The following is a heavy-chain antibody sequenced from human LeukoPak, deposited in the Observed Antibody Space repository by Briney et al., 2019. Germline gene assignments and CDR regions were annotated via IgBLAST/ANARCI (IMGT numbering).Heavy chain of an antibody. CDR3: ARTDGYQDAFDI. J-gene: IGHJ3*02. CDR1: GYSISSGYY. Sequence: SETLSLTCAVSGYSISSGYYWGWIRQPPGKGLEWIGSLYHSGSTYYNPSLKSRVTISVDTSNNQFSLKLSSVTAADTAVYYCARTDGYQDAFDIWGQGTMVTVSS. D-gene: IGHD5-24*01. V-gene: IGHV4-38-2*01. CDR2: LYHSGST.